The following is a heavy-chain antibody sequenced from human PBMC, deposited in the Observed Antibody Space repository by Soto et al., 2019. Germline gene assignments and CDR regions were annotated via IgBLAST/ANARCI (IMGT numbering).Heavy chain of an antibody. V-gene: IGHV4-38-2*02. J-gene: IGHJ5*02. CDR2: TYHSGST. D-gene: IGHD6-13*01. CDR1: GYSISSGYY. CDR3: ARDRDSSSWDVNWFDP. Sequence: PSETLSLTCAVSGYSISSGYYWGWIRQPPGKGLEWIGSTYHSGSTYYNPSLKSRVTISVDTSKNQFSLKLSSVTAADTAVYYCARDRDSSSWDVNWFDPWGQGTLVTVSS.